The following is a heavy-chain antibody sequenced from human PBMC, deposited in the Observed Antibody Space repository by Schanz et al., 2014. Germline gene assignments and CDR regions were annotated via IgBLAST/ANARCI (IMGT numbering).Heavy chain of an antibody. CDR2: LRSDGSRR. V-gene: IGHV3-30*02. CDR1: GYSFSDYV. D-gene: IGHD6-13*01. Sequence: VQLVESGGGVVQPGGSLRLSCVGSGYSFSDYVMYWIRQAPGKGLEWLAFLRSDGSRRDYADSVKGRFTISRDNSRNTLSLQMSSLRPEDTAVYYCARGRARQLVHWFDPWGQGTLVTVSS. J-gene: IGHJ5*02. CDR3: ARGRARQLVHWFDP.